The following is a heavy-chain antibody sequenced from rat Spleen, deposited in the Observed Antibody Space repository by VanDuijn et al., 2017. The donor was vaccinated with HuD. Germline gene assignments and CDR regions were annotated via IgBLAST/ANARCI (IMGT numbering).Heavy chain of an antibody. D-gene: IGHD1-9*01. V-gene: IGHV5-25*01. Sequence: EVQLVESGGGLVQPGRSLKLSCTASRFTLSDYYMAWVRQAPKKGLEWVASITNTGGSTYYPDSVKGRFTISRDNAKSTLSLQMDSLRSEDTATYYCARRHYGYTDYFDYWGQGVMVTVSS. J-gene: IGHJ2*01. CDR3: ARRHYGYTDYFDY. CDR1: RFTLSDYY. CDR2: ITNTGGST.